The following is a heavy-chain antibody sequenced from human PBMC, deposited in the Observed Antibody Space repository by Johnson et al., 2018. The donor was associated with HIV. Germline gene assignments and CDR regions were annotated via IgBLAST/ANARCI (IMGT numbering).Heavy chain of an antibody. D-gene: IGHD4-11*01. J-gene: IGHJ3*02. CDR3: AKLESVRPDYDGFDM. CDR1: GFTFSDHY. CDR2: ISSSGSTI. Sequence: LVESGGGLVKPGGSLRLSCAASGFTFSDHYMSWIRQAPGKGLEWVSYISSSGSTIYYADSVKGRFTISRDNSKSTLYLQMNSLRADDIALYFCAKLESVRPDYDGFDMWGRGTMVTVSS. V-gene: IGHV3-11*01.